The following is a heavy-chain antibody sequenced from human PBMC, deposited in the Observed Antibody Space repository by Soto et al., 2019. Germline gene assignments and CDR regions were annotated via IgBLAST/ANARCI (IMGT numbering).Heavy chain of an antibody. CDR2: ISGSGGST. J-gene: IGHJ6*02. V-gene: IGHV3-23*01. D-gene: IGHD3-10*01. Sequence: GGSLRLSCAASGFTFSSYAMSWVRQAPGKGLEWVSAISGSGGSTYYADSVKGRFTISRDNSKNTLYLQMNSLRAEDTAVYDCEGLWGSGSYDYYYYGMDVWGQGTTVTVSS. CDR3: EGLWGSGSYDYYYYGMDV. CDR1: GFTFSSYA.